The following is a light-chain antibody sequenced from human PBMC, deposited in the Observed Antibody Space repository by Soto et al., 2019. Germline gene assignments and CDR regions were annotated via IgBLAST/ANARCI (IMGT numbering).Light chain of an antibody. V-gene: IGKV3-11*02. CDR2: DAS. J-gene: IGKJ3*01. CDR3: QQRSNRPPFT. Sequence: EIVLTQSPATLPLSPGVRATLSCRASQTVSFYLAWYQQTPGQAPRLLLYDASIRATGTPARFSGSGSGRDFTLTISSLEPEELAVYYCQQRSNRPPFTFGGGAKVDIK. CDR1: QTVSFY.